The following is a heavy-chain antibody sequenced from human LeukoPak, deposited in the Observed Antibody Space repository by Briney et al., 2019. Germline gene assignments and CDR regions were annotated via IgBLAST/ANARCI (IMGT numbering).Heavy chain of an antibody. CDR1: GYSFISYG. J-gene: IGHJ4*02. V-gene: IGHV1-18*01. Sequence: ASVKVSCKASGYSFISYGISWVRQAPGQGLEWVGSISAYNGYTNYAQKLQGRVTMTTDTSTSTAYMELRSLRSDDTAVYYCARDRGAYCGGDCSSNGYWGQGTLVTVSS. CDR3: ARDRGAYCGGDCSSNGY. D-gene: IGHD2-21*02. CDR2: ISAYNGYT.